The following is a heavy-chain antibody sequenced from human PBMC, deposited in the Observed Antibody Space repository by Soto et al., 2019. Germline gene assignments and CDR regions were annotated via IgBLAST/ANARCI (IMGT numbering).Heavy chain of an antibody. J-gene: IGHJ6*02. V-gene: IGHV4-34*01. CDR2: INHSGST. CDR1: GGSFSDYY. D-gene: IGHD4-17*01. Sequence: PSETLSLTCAVYGGSFSDYYWSCIRQPPGKGLEWIGEINHSGSTNYNTSLKSRGTISVHTSKNQFSLKLSPVTAADTAVYYCARGRRTVTTFRVYYYGMDVWGQGTTVT. CDR3: ARGRRTVTTFRVYYYGMDV.